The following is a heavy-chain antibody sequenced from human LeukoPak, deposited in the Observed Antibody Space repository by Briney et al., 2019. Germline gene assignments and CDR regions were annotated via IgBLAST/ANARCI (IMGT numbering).Heavy chain of an antibody. J-gene: IGHJ4*02. D-gene: IGHD3-10*01. CDR1: GGSFSGYY. Sequence: KTSETLSLTCAVYGGSFSGYYWSWIRQPPGKGLEWIGEINHSGSTNYNPSLKSRVTISVDTSKNQFSLKLSSVTAADTAVYYCARIRKTYYYGSGSYFDYWGQGTLVTVSS. CDR2: INHSGST. V-gene: IGHV4-34*01. CDR3: ARIRKTYYYGSGSYFDY.